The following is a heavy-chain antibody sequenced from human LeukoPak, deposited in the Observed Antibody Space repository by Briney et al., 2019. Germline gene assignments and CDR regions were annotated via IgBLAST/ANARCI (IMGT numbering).Heavy chain of an antibody. CDR1: GFTFSGYA. CDR2: FGSGGKT. CDR3: ARDLHYWAAMDV. V-gene: IGHV3-23*01. D-gene: IGHD2-8*02. Sequence: GGSLRLSCAASGFTFSGYAMSWVRQAPGKGLEWVSGFGSGGKTHYAESVQGRFAISRDPSKTTLYLQMNSLRTEDTALYYCARDLHYWAAMDVWGQGTTVTVSS. J-gene: IGHJ6*02.